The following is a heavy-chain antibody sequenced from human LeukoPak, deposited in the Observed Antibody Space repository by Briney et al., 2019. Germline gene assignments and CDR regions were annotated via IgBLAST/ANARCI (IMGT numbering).Heavy chain of an antibody. V-gene: IGHV4-31*02. CDR2: IYYSGST. J-gene: IGHJ4*02. Sequence: MASETLSLTCTVSGGSISGYYWSWIRQHPGKGLEWIGYIYYSGSTYYNPSLKSRVTISVDTSKNQFSLKLSSVTAADTAVYYCARGWGYWGQGTLVTVSS. D-gene: IGHD3-16*01. CDR3: ARGWGY. CDR1: GGSISGYY.